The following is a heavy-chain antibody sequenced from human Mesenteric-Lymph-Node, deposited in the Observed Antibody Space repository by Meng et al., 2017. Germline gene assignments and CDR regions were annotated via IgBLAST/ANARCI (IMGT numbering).Heavy chain of an antibody. CDR1: GDRVSGNTAA. CDR2: TYYRSKWYN. J-gene: IGHJ4*02. CDR3: ARSGSSGWIDY. Sequence: QVPLHESGPRPWKHCQTLPLPCDISGDRVSGNTAAWNWIRQCQSRGLEWLRRTYYRSKWYNGYAVSVKSRITINPDTSKNQFSLQLNSVTPEDTAMYYCARSGSSGWIDYWGQGTLVTVSS. V-gene: IGHV6-1*01. D-gene: IGHD6-19*01.